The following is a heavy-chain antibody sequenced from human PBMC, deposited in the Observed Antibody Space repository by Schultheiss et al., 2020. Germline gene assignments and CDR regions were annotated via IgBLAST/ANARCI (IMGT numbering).Heavy chain of an antibody. V-gene: IGHV6-1*01. J-gene: IGHJ6*03. CDR2: TYYRSKWYN. CDR3: ARESEYSSSWLTGYYCYMDV. CDR1: GDSVSSNSAA. D-gene: IGHD6-13*01. Sequence: SQTLSLTCAISGDSVSSNSAAWNWIRQSPSRGLEWLGRTYYRSKWYNDYAVSVKSRITINPDTSKNQFSLQLNSVTPEDTAVYYCARESEYSSSWLTGYYCYMDVWGKGTTVTVSS.